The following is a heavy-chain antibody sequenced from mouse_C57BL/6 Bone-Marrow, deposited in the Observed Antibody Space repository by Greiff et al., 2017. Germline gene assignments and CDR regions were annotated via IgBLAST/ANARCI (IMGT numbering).Heavy chain of an antibody. CDR3: ASPLYYGSSYWYFDV. Sequence: QVQLKQSGAELVRPGTSVKLSCKASGYTFTSYWMHWVKQRPGQGLEWIGVIDPSDSYTNYNQKFKGKATLTVDTSSSTAYMQLSSLTSEDSAVYYCASPLYYGSSYWYFDVWGTGTTVTVSS. J-gene: IGHJ1*03. D-gene: IGHD1-1*01. CDR2: IDPSDSYT. V-gene: IGHV1-59*01. CDR1: GYTFTSYW.